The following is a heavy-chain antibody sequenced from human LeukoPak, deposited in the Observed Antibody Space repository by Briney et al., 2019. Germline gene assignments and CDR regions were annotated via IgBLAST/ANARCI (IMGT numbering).Heavy chain of an antibody. Sequence: SETLSLTCDVYGGSFSGYYWSWIRKPPGKGLDWIGEINHSGSTNYNPSLTSRVTISVDTSKNQFSLKLSSVTAADTAVYYCARVKPRGSYDYWGQGTLVTVSS. J-gene: IGHJ4*02. D-gene: IGHD5-18*01. CDR3: ARVKPRGSYDY. CDR2: INHSGST. V-gene: IGHV4-34*01. CDR1: GGSFSGYY.